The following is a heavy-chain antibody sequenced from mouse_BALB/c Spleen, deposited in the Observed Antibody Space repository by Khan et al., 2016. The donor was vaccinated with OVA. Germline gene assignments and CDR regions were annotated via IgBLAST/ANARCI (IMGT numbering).Heavy chain of an antibody. CDR3: ARSGYSALFAY. Sequence: VQLQQSGAELVRPGALVKLSCKAAGFNIKDYYIHWVKQRPEQGLEWIGWIDPENDNTIYDPKFQAKAIITADTSSNTAYLQHRSLASEDTAVSYCARSGYSALFAYGGQGTLVTVSA. V-gene: IGHV14-1*02. CDR2: IDPENDNT. CDR1: GFNIKDYY. J-gene: IGHJ3*01.